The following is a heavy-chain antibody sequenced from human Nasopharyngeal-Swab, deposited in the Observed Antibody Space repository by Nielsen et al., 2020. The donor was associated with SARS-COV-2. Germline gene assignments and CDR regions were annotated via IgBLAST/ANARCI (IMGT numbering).Heavy chain of an antibody. V-gene: IGHV4-34*01. CDR1: GGSFRGYY. J-gene: IGHJ4*02. CDR2: INHSGST. CDR3: ARGGPTSLVRGVIIPPFDY. Sequence: SQTLSLTCAVYGGSFRGYYWSWIRQPPGKGLEWIGEINHSGSTNYNPSLKRRVTISVDTSKNQFSLKLSSVTAADTAVYYCARGGPTSLVRGVIIPPFDYWGQGTLVTVSS. D-gene: IGHD3-10*01.